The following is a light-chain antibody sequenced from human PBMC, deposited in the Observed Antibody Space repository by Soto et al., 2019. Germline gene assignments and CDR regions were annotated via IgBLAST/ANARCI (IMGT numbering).Light chain of an antibody. CDR1: QYISNY. J-gene: IGKJ1*01. V-gene: IGKV1-39*01. CDR2: GAS. CDR3: QHSYNTPRT. Sequence: DIQMTQSPSSLSASVGDRVTITCRASQYISNYLNWYQQKPGKAPNLLISGASRLQSGVPSRFSGSGSETEFSLTLISLQTEDFDTYYCQHSYNTPRTFGQGTKVEIK.